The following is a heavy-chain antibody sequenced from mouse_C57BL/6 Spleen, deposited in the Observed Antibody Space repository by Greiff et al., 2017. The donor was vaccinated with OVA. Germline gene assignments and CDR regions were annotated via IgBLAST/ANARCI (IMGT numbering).Heavy chain of an antibody. D-gene: IGHD2-4*01. CDR3: ARDIDYDRFAY. J-gene: IGHJ3*01. CDR2: ISSGSSTI. CDR1: GFTFSDYG. V-gene: IGHV5-17*01. Sequence: EVKLVESGGGLVKPGGSLKLSCAASGFTFSDYGMHWVRQAPEKGLEWVAYISSGSSTIYYADTVKGRFTISRDNAKNTLFLQMTSLRSEDTAMYYCARDIDYDRFAYWGQGTLVTVSA.